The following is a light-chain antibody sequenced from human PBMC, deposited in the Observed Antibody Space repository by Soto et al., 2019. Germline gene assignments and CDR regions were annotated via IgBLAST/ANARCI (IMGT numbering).Light chain of an antibody. CDR2: NTN. Sequence: QTVVTQEASLSVSPGTTVTLTCGLSSGSVSANYYPSWYQQTPGQAPRTLIYNTNTRSSGVPDRFSGSILGNKAALTITGAQADDESDYYCVLYMGSGIRVFGGGTKLTVL. CDR3: VLYMGSGIRV. V-gene: IGLV8-61*01. J-gene: IGLJ3*02. CDR1: SGSVSANYY.